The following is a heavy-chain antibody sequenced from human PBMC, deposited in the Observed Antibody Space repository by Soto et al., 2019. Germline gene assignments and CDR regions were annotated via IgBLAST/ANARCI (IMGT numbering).Heavy chain of an antibody. Sequence: DVQLLESGGGLVQPEGSLRLSCAASGFTFSSYAMVWVRQGPGKGLEWVAVVSIGGSTHYADSVRGRFTISRDNSKNTLSLQKNSLTAEDTAVYFCAKRRGAGGHFDYWGQGALVTLSS. CDR1: GFTFSSYA. CDR3: AKRRGAGGHFDY. CDR2: VSIGGST. J-gene: IGHJ4*02. V-gene: IGHV3-23*01. D-gene: IGHD2-15*01.